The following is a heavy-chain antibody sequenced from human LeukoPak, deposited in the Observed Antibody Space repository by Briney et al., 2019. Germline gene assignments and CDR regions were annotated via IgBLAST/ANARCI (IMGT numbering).Heavy chain of an antibody. Sequence: GGSLRLSCAASGFTFSSYWMSWVRQAPGKGLEWVANIKQDGSEKDYVDSVKGRFTISRDNAKNSLYLQMNSLRAEDTAVYYCAREEITMVRGTGDFYYYYYGMDVWGQGTTVTVSS. J-gene: IGHJ6*02. CDR1: GFTFSSYW. CDR2: IKQDGSEK. CDR3: AREEITMVRGTGDFYYYYYGMDV. D-gene: IGHD3-10*01. V-gene: IGHV3-7*01.